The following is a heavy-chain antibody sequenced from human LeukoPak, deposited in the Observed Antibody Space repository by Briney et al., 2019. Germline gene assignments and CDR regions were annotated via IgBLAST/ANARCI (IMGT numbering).Heavy chain of an antibody. J-gene: IGHJ4*02. CDR3: ARASITIFGVVNRFDY. Sequence: ALVKVSCSPSGYTFTSYAMHWVPQAPGQRLECMGWINAGNGNTKYSQKFQGRGTITRDTSASTAYMELSSLRSEDTAVYYCARASITIFGVVNRFDYWGQGTLITVSS. V-gene: IGHV1-3*01. CDR2: INAGNGNT. D-gene: IGHD3-3*01. CDR1: GYTFTSYA.